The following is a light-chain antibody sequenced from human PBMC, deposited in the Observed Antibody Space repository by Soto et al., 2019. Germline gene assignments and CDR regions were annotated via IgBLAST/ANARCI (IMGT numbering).Light chain of an antibody. V-gene: IGKV3-11*01. CDR1: QSVSSY. CDR2: DAS. J-gene: IGKJ4*01. CDR3: QQRSNWPPLT. Sequence: EIVLTQSPATLSLSPGERATLSCRASQSVSSYLAWYQQKPGQAPRLLIYDASNRATGIPARFSGSGSGTDFTLPNSSLEPEDFAVYYRQQRSNWPPLTFGGGTKVEIK.